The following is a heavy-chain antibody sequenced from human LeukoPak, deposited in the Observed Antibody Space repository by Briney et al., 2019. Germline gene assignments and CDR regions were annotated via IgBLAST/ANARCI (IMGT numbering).Heavy chain of an antibody. V-gene: IGHV4-59*01. CDR1: GGSISSYY. CDR2: IYYSGST. Sequence: PSETLSLTCTVSGGSISSYYWSWIRQPPGKGLEWIGYIYYSGSTNYNPSLKSRVTTSVDTSKNQFSLKLSSVTAADTAVYYCARVRRYSSGPYYFDYWGQGTLVTVSS. J-gene: IGHJ4*02. CDR3: ARVRRYSSGPYYFDY. D-gene: IGHD6-19*01.